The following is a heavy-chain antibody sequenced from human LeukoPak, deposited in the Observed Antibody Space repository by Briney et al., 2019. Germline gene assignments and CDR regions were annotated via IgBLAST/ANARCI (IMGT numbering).Heavy chain of an antibody. CDR3: ARGAYDGDYYDSSGYLKYWYFDL. D-gene: IGHD3-22*01. V-gene: IGHV4-30-4*01. CDR1: GGSISSGDYY. CDR2: IYYSGST. J-gene: IGHJ2*01. Sequence: SETLSLTCTVSGGSISSGDYYWSWIRQPPGKGLEWIGYIYYSGSTYYNPSLKSRVTISVDTSKNQFSLKLSSVIAADTAVYYCARGAYDGDYYDSSGYLKYWYFDLWGRGTLVTVSS.